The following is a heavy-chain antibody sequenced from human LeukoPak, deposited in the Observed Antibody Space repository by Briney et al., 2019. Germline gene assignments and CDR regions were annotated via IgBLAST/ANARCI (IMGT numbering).Heavy chain of an antibody. Sequence: PGGSLRLSCAASGFTFDLYSMNWVRQAPGKGLEWLSYISGSSTTIDYADSVKVRFTISRDNAKNSLYLQMNSLRAEDTATYYCARGVGAFEIWGQGTMVTVSS. CDR1: GFTFDLYS. J-gene: IGHJ3*02. V-gene: IGHV3-48*01. CDR3: ARGVGAFEI. D-gene: IGHD3-3*01. CDR2: ISGSSTTI.